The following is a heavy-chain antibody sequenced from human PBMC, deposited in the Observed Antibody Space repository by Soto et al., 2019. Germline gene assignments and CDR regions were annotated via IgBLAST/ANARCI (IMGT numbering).Heavy chain of an antibody. CDR2: ISYDGSNK. V-gene: IGHV3-30-3*01. CDR3: ARKYSSSWYYFDY. J-gene: IGHJ4*02. D-gene: IGHD6-13*01. Sequence: QVQLVESGGGVVQPGRSLRLSCAASGFTFSSYAMHWVRQAPGKGLEWVAVISYDGSNKYYADSVKGRFTISRDNSKNTLYLQMNSMRAADTAVYYCARKYSSSWYYFDYWGQGTLVTVSS. CDR1: GFTFSSYA.